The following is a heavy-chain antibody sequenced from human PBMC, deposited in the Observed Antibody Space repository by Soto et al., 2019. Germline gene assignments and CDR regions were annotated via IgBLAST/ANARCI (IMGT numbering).Heavy chain of an antibody. J-gene: IGHJ4*02. Sequence: QVQLVESGGGLVKPGGSLRLSCAASGFTFSDHYMTWIRQAPGKGPEWLSYISGGGDIISYADSVKGRFIISRDNAKRSLYLQMNSLTVEDTAVYYCSRDPRLADYWGQGTLVTVSS. V-gene: IGHV3-11*01. D-gene: IGHD6-25*01. CDR1: GFTFSDHY. CDR3: SRDPRLADY. CDR2: ISGGGDII.